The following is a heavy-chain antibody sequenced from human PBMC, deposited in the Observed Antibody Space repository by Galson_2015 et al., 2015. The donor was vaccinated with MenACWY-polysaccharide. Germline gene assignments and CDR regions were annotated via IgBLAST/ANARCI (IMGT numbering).Heavy chain of an antibody. V-gene: IGHV3-7*03. J-gene: IGHJ4*02. CDR1: GFTFSSYW. CDR3: AKGAAHYGSGNYYDY. D-gene: IGHD3-10*01. Sequence: SLRLSCAASGFTFSSYWMTWVRQAPGKGLEWVANIKKDGSEKYYVDSVKGRFTISRDNSKNTLYLQMDSLRAEDTALYYCAKGAAHYGSGNYYDYWGQGTQVTVSS. CDR2: IKKDGSEK.